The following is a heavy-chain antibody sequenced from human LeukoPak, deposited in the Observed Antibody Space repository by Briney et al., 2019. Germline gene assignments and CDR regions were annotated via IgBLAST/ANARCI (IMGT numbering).Heavy chain of an antibody. D-gene: IGHD1-26*01. CDR2: ISAYNGNT. CDR1: GYTFTSYG. CDR3: ARDGVGATGFDY. V-gene: IGHV1-18*01. J-gene: IGHJ4*02. Sequence: ASVTVSFMASGYTFTSYGISWVRQAPGQGLEWMGWISAYNGNTNYAQKLQGRVTMTTDTSTSTAYMELRSLRSDDTAVYYCARDGVGATGFDYWGQGTLVTVSS.